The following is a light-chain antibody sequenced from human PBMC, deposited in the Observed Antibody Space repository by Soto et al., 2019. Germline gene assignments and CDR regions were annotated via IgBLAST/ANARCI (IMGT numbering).Light chain of an antibody. J-gene: IGKJ2*01. CDR3: QQYFSWPYT. CDR2: AAS. CDR1: QRVSAS. Sequence: EIVMTQSPGTLSVSPGERATLSCRASQRVSASLAWFQQRPGQAPRLLIFAASTTASVIPARFSGSGYGTEFTLTISSLQSEDFGVYFCQQYFSWPYTFGQGTKLQIK. V-gene: IGKV3-15*01.